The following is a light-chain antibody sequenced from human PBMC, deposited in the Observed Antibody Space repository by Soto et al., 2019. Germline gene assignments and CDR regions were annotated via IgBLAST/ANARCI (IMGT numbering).Light chain of an antibody. CDR2: GAS. V-gene: IGKV3-15*01. J-gene: IGKJ4*01. CDR1: QSVSSN. CDR3: QQRINWPLT. Sequence: EIVMTQSPATLSVSPGERGTLSCRASQSVSSNLAWYQQKPGQAPRLLIYGASTRATGIPARFSGSGSGTDFTLIIDSLAPEDFAVYYCQQRINWPLTFGGGTKVDIK.